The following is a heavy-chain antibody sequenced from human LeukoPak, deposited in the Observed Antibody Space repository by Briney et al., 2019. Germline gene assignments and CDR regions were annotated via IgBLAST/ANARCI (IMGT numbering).Heavy chain of an antibody. V-gene: IGHV3-23*01. CDR1: GFTFSTFSTYG. CDR3: AKDAGYDSSGYYWTIDY. Sequence: PGGSLRLSCAASGFTFSTFSTYGMSWVRQAPGKGLEWVSGISGSGGNTYYADSVKGRFTISRDNSKNTLYLQMKSLRAEDTAVYYCAKDAGYDSSGYYWTIDYWGQGTLVTVSS. D-gene: IGHD3-22*01. CDR2: ISGSGGNT. J-gene: IGHJ4*02.